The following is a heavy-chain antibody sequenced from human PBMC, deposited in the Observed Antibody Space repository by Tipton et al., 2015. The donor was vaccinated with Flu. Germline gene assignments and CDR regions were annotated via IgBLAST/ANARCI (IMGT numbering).Heavy chain of an antibody. D-gene: IGHD6-19*01. CDR3: ARDSGYDYHYVMGV. J-gene: IGHJ6*02. V-gene: IGHV3-11*04. CDR1: GFICSDYY. CDR2: ISSSGSSI. Sequence: SLRLSCAASGFICSDYYMNWIRQAPGKGLEWVSYISSSGSSISYADSVKGRFTISRDKAKNSLYLQMNSLRADDTAVYYCARDSGYDYHYVMGVWGQGTTVTVSS.